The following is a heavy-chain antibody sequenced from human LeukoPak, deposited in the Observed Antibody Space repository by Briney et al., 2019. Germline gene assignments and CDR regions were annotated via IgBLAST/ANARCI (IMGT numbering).Heavy chain of an antibody. Sequence: PGGSLRLSCAASGFTFSDYYMSWIRQAPGKGLEWVSYISSSGSTIYHADSVKGRFTISRDNAKNSLYLQMNSLRAEDTAVYYCARDVFEDAGTTSFDYWGQGTLVTVSS. D-gene: IGHD1-1*01. CDR2: ISSSGSTI. V-gene: IGHV3-11*01. J-gene: IGHJ4*02. CDR3: ARDVFEDAGTTSFDY. CDR1: GFTFSDYY.